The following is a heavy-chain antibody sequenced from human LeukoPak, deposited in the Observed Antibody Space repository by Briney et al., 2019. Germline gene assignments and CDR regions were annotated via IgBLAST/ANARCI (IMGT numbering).Heavy chain of an antibody. CDR1: GFTFSSYS. D-gene: IGHD5-18*01. CDR2: ISSSSSTI. V-gene: IGHV3-48*01. J-gene: IGHJ4*02. Sequence: QPGGSLRLSCAASGFTFSSYSMNWVRQAPGKGLEWVSYISSSSSTIYYADSVKGRFTISRDNAKNSLYPQMNSLRAEDTAVYYCASALYSYGSGGADYWGQGTLVTVSS. CDR3: ASALYSYGSGGADY.